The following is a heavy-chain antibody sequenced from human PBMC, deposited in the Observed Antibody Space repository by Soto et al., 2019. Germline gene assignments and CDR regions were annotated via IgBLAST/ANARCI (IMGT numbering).Heavy chain of an antibody. CDR2: IIPIFGTA. CDR3: AIQTPPDYGDYVWFDP. V-gene: IGHV1-69*13. Sequence: ASVKVSCKASGGTFSSYAISWVRQAPGQGLEWMGGIIPIFGTANYAQKFQGRVTITADESTSTAYMELSSLRSEDTAVYYYAIQTPPDYGDYVWFDPWGQGTLVTVSS. D-gene: IGHD4-17*01. CDR1: GGTFSSYA. J-gene: IGHJ5*02.